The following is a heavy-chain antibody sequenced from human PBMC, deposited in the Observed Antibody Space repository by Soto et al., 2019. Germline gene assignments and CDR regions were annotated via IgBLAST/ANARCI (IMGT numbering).Heavy chain of an antibody. D-gene: IGHD4-17*01. CDR1: GNTFSTYT. J-gene: IGHJ4*02. CDR2: VIPLFDKT. CDR3: ARGHNDYEDY. V-gene: IGHV1-69*08. Sequence: QVPLVQSGHEVKKPGSSVKVSCKASGNTFSTYTINWVRQAPGQGLEWLGRVIPLFDKTDYAQKFQGRVTITADKSTSTAYLELGSLRSEDTAVYYCARGHNDYEDYWAQGTLVTVSS.